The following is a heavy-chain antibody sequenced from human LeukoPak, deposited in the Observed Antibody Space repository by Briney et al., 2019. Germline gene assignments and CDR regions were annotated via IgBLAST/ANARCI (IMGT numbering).Heavy chain of an antibody. D-gene: IGHD6-13*01. V-gene: IGHV3-48*04. J-gene: IGHJ4*02. CDR3: ARVGSSSWSLDY. CDR1: GFTFSSYS. CDR2: ISSRSSTI. Sequence: GGSLRLSCVASGFTFSSYSMNWVRQAPGKGLEWVSYISSRSSTIYYADSVKGRFTISRDNATNSLYLQMNSLRAEDTAVYYCARVGSSSWSLDYWGQGTLVTVSS.